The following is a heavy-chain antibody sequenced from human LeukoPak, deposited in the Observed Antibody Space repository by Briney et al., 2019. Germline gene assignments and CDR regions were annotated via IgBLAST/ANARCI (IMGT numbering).Heavy chain of an antibody. D-gene: IGHD3-10*01. CDR3: ARLLRVTMIRGAAFRASSDFDP. CDR2: INPNTGGT. V-gene: IGHV1-2*02. J-gene: IGHJ5*02. Sequence: ASVKVSCKASGYTFSGYYIHWVRQAPGQGLEWRGWINPNTGGTKYAQRFQDRVTMTRDTSISTAYIEVSRLRYDDTAVYYCARLLRVTMIRGAAFRASSDFDPWGQGTLVTVSS. CDR1: GYTFSGYY.